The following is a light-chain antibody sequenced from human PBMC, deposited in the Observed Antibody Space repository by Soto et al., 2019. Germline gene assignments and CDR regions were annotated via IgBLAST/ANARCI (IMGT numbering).Light chain of an antibody. CDR1: QSVSSGY. CDR3: QQYGSSST. J-gene: IGKJ5*01. CDR2: GAS. Sequence: EIVLTQSPGTLSLSPGERATLSCRASQSVSSGYLAWYQQKPGQAPRLLIYGASSRATGIPDRFSGSGSGTDFTLTISRLEPEDFAVYYCQQYGSSSTFGQGTRLEIK. V-gene: IGKV3-20*01.